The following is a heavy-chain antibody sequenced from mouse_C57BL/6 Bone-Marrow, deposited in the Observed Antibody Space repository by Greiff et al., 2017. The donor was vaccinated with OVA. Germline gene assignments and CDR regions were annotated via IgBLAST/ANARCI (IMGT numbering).Heavy chain of an antibody. CDR3: ASRLYYGSSHSYWYFDV. V-gene: IGHV5-4*01. J-gene: IGHJ1*03. Sequence: EVHLVESGGGLVKPGGSLKLSCAASGFTFSSYAMSWVRQTPEKRLEWVATISDGGSYTYYPDNVKGRFTISRDNAKNNLYLQMSHLKSEDTAMYYCASRLYYGSSHSYWYFDVWGTGTTVTVSS. CDR2: ISDGGSYT. D-gene: IGHD1-1*01. CDR1: GFTFSSYA.